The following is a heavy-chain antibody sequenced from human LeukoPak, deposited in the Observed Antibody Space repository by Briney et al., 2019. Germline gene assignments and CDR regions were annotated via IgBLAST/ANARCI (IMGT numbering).Heavy chain of an antibody. J-gene: IGHJ4*02. CDR1: GFTVSSSY. Sequence: GGSLRLSCAASGFTVSSSYMSWVRQAPGKGLEWVSLIYSGGSTYYAASVKGRFTISRDNSKNTSYLQMDSLSPEDTAVYYCAKGYNYAYEYWGQGALVTVSS. V-gene: IGHV3-53*01. CDR3: AKGYNYAYEY. CDR2: IYSGGST. D-gene: IGHD5-18*01.